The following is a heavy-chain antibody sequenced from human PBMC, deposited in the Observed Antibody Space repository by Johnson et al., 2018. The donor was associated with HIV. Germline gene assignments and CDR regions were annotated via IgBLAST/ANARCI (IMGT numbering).Heavy chain of an antibody. Sequence: EVQLVESGGGVVRPGGSLRLSCAAFGFTFDDYGMSWVRQAPEKGLEWVSGINWNGGSTGYADSVKGRFTISRDNAKNSLYLQMNSLRAEDTAMYYCAKDDYGDLWVGAFDIWGQGTMVTVSS. D-gene: IGHD4-17*01. CDR3: AKDDYGDLWVGAFDI. J-gene: IGHJ3*02. CDR2: INWNGGST. V-gene: IGHV3-20*04. CDR1: GFTFDDYG.